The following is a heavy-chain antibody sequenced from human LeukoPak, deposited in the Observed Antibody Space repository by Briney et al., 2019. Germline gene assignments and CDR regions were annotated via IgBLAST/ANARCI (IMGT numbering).Heavy chain of an antibody. CDR2: ISSSSSYI. V-gene: IGHV3-21*01. CDR3: ARGPSGYHNT. J-gene: IGHJ4*02. D-gene: IGHD5-12*01. CDR1: GFTFSTYW. Sequence: GGSLRLSCAASGFTFSTYWMSWVRQAPGKGLEWVSSISSSSSYIYYADSVEGRFTISRDNAKNSLYLQMNSLRAEDTAVYYCARGPSGYHNTGGQGTLVTVSS.